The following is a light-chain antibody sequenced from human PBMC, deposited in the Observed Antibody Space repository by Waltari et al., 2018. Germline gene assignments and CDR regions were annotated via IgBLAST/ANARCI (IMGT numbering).Light chain of an antibody. Sequence: DIVMTQSPDSLAVSLGERATINCKSSRSVFYSSNNKNYLAWYQQRPGQPPKLLIYWASTRESGVPXRXXXSGSGTDFTXTISSLXXEXVAVYYCQXXYNTXXXXXGPGTKXDXK. V-gene: IGKV4-1*01. J-gene: IGKJ3*01. CDR1: RSVFYSSNNKNY. CDR2: WAS. CDR3: QXXYNTXXXX.